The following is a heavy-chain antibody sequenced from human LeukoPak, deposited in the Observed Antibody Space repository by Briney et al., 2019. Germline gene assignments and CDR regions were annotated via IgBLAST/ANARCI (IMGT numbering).Heavy chain of an antibody. CDR1: GYTLTSYV. CDR3: ASFSPTTATFDY. D-gene: IGHD1-26*01. V-gene: IGHV1-18*01. CDR2: ISGYNGNT. Sequence: ASVKVSCKPTGYTLTSYVIGWVRQAPGQGLEWMGWISGYNGNTNYAQKLQGRVTMTTDTSTSTAYMELTSLRSDDTAVYYCASFSPTTATFDYWGQGTLVTVSS. J-gene: IGHJ4*02.